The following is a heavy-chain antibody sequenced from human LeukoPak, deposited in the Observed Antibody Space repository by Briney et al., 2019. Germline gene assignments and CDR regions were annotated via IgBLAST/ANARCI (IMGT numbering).Heavy chain of an antibody. D-gene: IGHD3-9*01. V-gene: IGHV4-4*07. J-gene: IGHJ3*02. Sequence: SETLSLTCTVSGGSISNYFCNWIRQPAGKGLEWLGRVDSSWNTNYNPSLKSRLTMSVDTSKNQFSLKVTSVTAADTAVYYCARVCGSATGYRLCGFDIWGQGKVVTVSS. CDR1: GGSISNYF. CDR2: VDSSWNT. CDR3: ARVCGSATGYRLCGFDI.